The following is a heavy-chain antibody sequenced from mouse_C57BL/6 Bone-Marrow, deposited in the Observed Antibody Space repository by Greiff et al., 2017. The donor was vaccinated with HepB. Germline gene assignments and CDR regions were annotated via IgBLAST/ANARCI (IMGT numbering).Heavy chain of an antibody. Sequence: VKLMESGPELVKPGASVKISCKASGYTFTDYYINWVKQRPGQGLEWIGWIFPGSGSTYYNEKFKGKATLTVDKSSSTAYMLLSSLTSEDSAVYFCARDYDGGGPWFAYWGQGTLVTVSA. CDR3: ARDYDGGGPWFAY. CDR2: IFPGSGST. V-gene: IGHV1-75*01. D-gene: IGHD2-4*01. CDR1: GYTFTDYY. J-gene: IGHJ3*01.